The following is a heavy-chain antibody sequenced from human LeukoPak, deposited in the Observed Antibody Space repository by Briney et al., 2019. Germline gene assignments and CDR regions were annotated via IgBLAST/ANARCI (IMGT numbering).Heavy chain of an antibody. J-gene: IGHJ4*02. CDR1: GSTFSRFA. V-gene: IGHV3-23*01. D-gene: IGHD1-1*01. CDR2: IEQDSSAT. Sequence: AGGSLRLSCEASGSTFSRFAMTWVRQAPGRGLEWVSTIEQDSSATYSADSVRGRFAISRDNSKNTLYLQLNSLTAEDTAMYYCAKDEGRLITNWYRQYWGQGTPVTVSS. CDR3: AKDEGRLITNWYRQY.